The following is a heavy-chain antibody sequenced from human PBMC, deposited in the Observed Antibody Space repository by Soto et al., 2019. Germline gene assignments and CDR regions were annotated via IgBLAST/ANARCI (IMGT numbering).Heavy chain of an antibody. CDR1: GYTFTSYG. V-gene: IGHV1-18*01. CDR2: ISAYNGNT. Sequence: QVQLVQSGAEVKKPGASVKVSCKASGYTFTSYGISWVRQAPGQGLEWMGWISAYNGNTKYAQKLQGRVALTTATSTCTADMELRSLRSDDPAVYYCAREPNYFDYWGQGTLVTVSS. CDR3: AREPNYFDY. J-gene: IGHJ4*02.